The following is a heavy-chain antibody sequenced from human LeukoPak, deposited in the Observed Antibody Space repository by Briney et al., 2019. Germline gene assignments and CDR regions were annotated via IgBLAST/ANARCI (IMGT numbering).Heavy chain of an antibody. CDR1: GFTFSSYA. Sequence: EGSLRLSCAASGFTFSSYAMSWVRQAPGKGLEWVSAISGSGGSTYYADSVKGRFTISRDNSKNTLYLQMNSLRAEDTAVYYYAKAWARITMVRGAFFDYWGQGTLVTVSS. CDR3: AKAWARITMVRGAFFDY. D-gene: IGHD3-10*01. J-gene: IGHJ4*02. V-gene: IGHV3-23*01. CDR2: ISGSGGST.